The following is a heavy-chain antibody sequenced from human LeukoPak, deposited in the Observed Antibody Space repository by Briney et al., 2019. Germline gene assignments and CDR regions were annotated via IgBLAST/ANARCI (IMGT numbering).Heavy chain of an antibody. Sequence: SETLSLTCAVYGGSFSGYYWSWIRQPPGKGLEWIGEINHSGSTNYNPSLKSRVTTSVDTSKNQFSLKLSSVTAADTAVYYCARGLYNWNDDWFDPWGQGTLVTVSS. CDR2: INHSGST. CDR1: GGSFSGYY. CDR3: ARGLYNWNDDWFDP. D-gene: IGHD1-1*01. V-gene: IGHV4-34*01. J-gene: IGHJ5*02.